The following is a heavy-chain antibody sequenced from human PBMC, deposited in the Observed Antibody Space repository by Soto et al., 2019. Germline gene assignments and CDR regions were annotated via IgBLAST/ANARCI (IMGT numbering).Heavy chain of an antibody. CDR2: INPNSGGT. V-gene: IGHV1-2*04. D-gene: IGHD1-7*01. Sequence: ASVKVSCKASGYTFTGYYMHWVRQAPGQGLEWMGWINPNSGGTNYAQKFQGWVTMTRDTSISTAYMELSRLRSDDTAVYYCASLELRRRSSDYYSYGMDVWGQGTTVTVSS. J-gene: IGHJ6*02. CDR3: ASLELRRRSSDYYSYGMDV. CDR1: GYTFTGYY.